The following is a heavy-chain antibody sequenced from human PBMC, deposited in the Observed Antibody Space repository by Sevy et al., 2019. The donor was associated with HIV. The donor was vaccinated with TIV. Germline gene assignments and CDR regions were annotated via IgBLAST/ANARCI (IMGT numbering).Heavy chain of an antibody. CDR1: GYTFNSYG. Sequence: ASVKVSCKASGYTFNSYGISWVRQAPGQGLEWMGRISTYNGNTNYAQKLQGRVTMTTDTSTSTAYMELRGLRSDDTAVYYCAMEVDSIRFDPWGQGTLVTVSS. CDR2: ISTYNGNT. D-gene: IGHD3-22*01. CDR3: AMEVDSIRFDP. J-gene: IGHJ5*02. V-gene: IGHV1-18*01.